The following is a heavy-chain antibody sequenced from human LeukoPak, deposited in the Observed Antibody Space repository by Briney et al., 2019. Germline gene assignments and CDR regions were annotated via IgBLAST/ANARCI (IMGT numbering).Heavy chain of an antibody. Sequence: GGSLRLSCAGSGSSITNYWVTWVRQAPGRGLEWVATINKVGREKYFGDSVKGRFSISRDNAKKSVYLDMNSLRVEDTAVHFCAGGLGCVFDYWGQGILVSVSS. CDR2: INKVGREK. CDR1: GSSITNYW. CDR3: AGGLGCVFDY. V-gene: IGHV3-7*04. D-gene: IGHD2-8*01. J-gene: IGHJ4*02.